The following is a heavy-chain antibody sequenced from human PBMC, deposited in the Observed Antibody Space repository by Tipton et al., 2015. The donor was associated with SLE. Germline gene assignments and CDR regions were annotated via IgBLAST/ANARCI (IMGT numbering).Heavy chain of an antibody. J-gene: IGHJ5*02. CDR2: INRSGTT. CDR3: ARYRLAGLDP. D-gene: IGHD6-25*01. V-gene: IGHV4-34*01. Sequence: TLSLTCDVHGGSFSGYYWNWIRQSPGKGLEWIGEINRSGTTNYITSLKSRVTISLDTSKNQFSLSLKSVTAADTALYYCARYRLAGLDPWGQGTLVTVSS. CDR1: GGSFSGYY.